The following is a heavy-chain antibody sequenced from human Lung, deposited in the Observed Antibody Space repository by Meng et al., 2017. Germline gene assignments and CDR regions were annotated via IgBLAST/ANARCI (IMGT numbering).Heavy chain of an antibody. D-gene: IGHD2-2*01. Sequence: GGSLRLSCAASGFTFDDYAMHWVRQLPGKGLEWVSGIRWDSGSIEYADSVKGRFNISRDNAKNSLYLQMNSLRLEDMALYYCVKGGCSSISCSLDYWGQGTLVTVSS. V-gene: IGHV3-9*03. J-gene: IGHJ4*02. CDR3: VKGGCSSISCSLDY. CDR2: IRWDSGSI. CDR1: GFTFDDYA.